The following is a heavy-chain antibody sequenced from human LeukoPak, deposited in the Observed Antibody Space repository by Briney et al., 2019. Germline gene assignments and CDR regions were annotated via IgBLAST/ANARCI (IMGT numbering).Heavy chain of an antibody. CDR2: ISYDGSNK. Sequence: GGSLRLSCAASGFTFSSYGMHWVRQAPGKGLEWVAVISYDGSNKYYADSVKGQFTISRDNSKNTLYLQMNSLRAEDTAVYYCAKDLLAAAVDYWGQGTLVTVSS. D-gene: IGHD6-13*01. CDR3: AKDLLAAAVDY. V-gene: IGHV3-30*18. CDR1: GFTFSSYG. J-gene: IGHJ4*02.